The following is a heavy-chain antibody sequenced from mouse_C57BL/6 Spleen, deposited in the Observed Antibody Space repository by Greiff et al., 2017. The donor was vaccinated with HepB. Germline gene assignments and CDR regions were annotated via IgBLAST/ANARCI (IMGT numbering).Heavy chain of an antibody. CDR1: GYTFTSYW. CDR2: IYPGSGST. D-gene: IGHD1-1*01. J-gene: IGHJ3*01. Sequence: VXLQQPGAELVKPGASVKMSCKASGYTFTSYWITWVKQRPGQGLEWIGDIYPGSGSTNYNEKFKSKATLTVDTSSSTAYMQLSSLTSEDSAVYYCARGYYGSSSWFAYWGQGTLVTVSA. V-gene: IGHV1-55*01. CDR3: ARGYYGSSSWFAY.